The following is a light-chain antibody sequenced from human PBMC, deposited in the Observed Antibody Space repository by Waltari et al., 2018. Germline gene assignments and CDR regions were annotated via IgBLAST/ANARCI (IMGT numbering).Light chain of an antibody. CDR1: SRDVGGYNY. CDR3: SSYTSSSTVV. CDR2: DVS. V-gene: IGLV2-14*01. J-gene: IGLJ2*01. Sequence: QSALTQPASVSGSPGQSITISCTGTSRDVGGYNYVSWYQQHPGKAPKRMLYDVSKRPSGVSNRFSGSKSGNTASLTISGLRAEDEADYYCSSYTSSSTVVFGGGTKLTVL.